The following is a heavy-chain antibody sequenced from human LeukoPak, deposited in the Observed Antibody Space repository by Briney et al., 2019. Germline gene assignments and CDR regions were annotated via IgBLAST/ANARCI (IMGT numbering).Heavy chain of an antibody. D-gene: IGHD1-26*01. CDR1: GFTFSLYL. Sequence: PGGSLRHSCAASGFTFSLYLMHWVRQGPGKGLMWVSRLNEDGSTADYADSVKGRFTMSRDNAKGKVFLEMRSLTVEDTAIYFCVRERIYYSDLAYKERENFDPWCRGTLVTVSS. V-gene: IGHV3-74*01. J-gene: IGHJ5*02. CDR3: VRERIYYSDLAYKERENFDP. CDR2: LNEDGSTA.